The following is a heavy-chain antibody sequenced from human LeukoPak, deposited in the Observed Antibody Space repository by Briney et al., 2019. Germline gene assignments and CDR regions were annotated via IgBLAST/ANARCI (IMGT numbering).Heavy chain of an antibody. V-gene: IGHV4-38-2*01. CDR3: ARNVTAGFFDY. CDR2: IYYSWGM. J-gene: IGHJ4*02. CDR1: GSSITIDYF. D-gene: IGHD1-1*01. Sequence: SETLSLTCAVSGSSITIDYFWGWIRQPPGKGLEWIATIYYSWGMYFNPSLKSRVTISRDASKNQFSLKLTSLTAADTAIYYCARNVTAGFFDYWGQGILVTVSS.